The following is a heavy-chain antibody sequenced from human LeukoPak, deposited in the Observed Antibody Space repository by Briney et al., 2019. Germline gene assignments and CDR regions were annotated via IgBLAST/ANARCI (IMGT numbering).Heavy chain of an antibody. CDR3: GRGRSMND. Sequence: GGSLRLSCEASGFTFRKYWMSWVRQAPGKGLECVANIAEDGSEKYYVDSVKGRITISRDNAKNTLYLKMNSLRVDDTAVYYCGRGRSMNDWGQGTLVTVPS. D-gene: IGHD5-24*01. J-gene: IGHJ4*02. CDR1: GFTFRKYW. V-gene: IGHV3-7*01. CDR2: IAEDGSEK.